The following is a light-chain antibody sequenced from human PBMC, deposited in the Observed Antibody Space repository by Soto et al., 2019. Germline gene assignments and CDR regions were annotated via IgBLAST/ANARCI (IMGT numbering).Light chain of an antibody. Sequence: EIALTQSPATLSLSPGERATLSCRASQSISRYLAWYQQKPGQAPRLLIYDASNRATGIPARFSGSGSGTDFTLTISSLQSEDFAVYYCQQYDNWPQTFGQGTKVDVK. J-gene: IGKJ1*01. CDR2: DAS. CDR1: QSISRY. CDR3: QQYDNWPQT. V-gene: IGKV3-11*01.